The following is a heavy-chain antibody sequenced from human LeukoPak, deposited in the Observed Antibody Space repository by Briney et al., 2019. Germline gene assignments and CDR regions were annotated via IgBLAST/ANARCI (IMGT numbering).Heavy chain of an antibody. CDR2: VSEDGINK. V-gene: IGHV3-30*03. CDR1: RFTFNNYA. Sequence: GGSLRLSCAASRFTFNNYAMHWVRQAPGKGLEWVAMVSEDGINKYYADSVKGRFTISRDNSKNTLYLQMNSLRADDTAVYYCARDSDGMGVWGQGTTVTVSS. CDR3: ARDSDGMGV. J-gene: IGHJ6*02.